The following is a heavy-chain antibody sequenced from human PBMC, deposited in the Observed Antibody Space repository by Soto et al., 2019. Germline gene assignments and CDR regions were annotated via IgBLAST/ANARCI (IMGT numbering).Heavy chain of an antibody. J-gene: IGHJ2*01. V-gene: IGHV3-23*01. D-gene: IGHD7-27*01. CDR2: ISGGGDAA. CDR1: GFTFINYA. CDR3: ARKILGSTTRPDYWYFDL. Sequence: EVQLLESGGGLVQPGGSLRLSCAGSGFTFINYAMNWVRQAPGKGLEWVSSISGGGDAAFFGDSVRDRFTISRDNSKNTVTLQMNSLGVGDTAVYYCARKILGSTTRPDYWYFDLWGRGTLVTVSS.